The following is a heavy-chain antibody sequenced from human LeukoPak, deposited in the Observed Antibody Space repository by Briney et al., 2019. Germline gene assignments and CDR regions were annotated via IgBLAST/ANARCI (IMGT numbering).Heavy chain of an antibody. CDR1: GYTFTGYY. D-gene: IGHD3-10*01. CDR2: INPNSGDT. CDR3: ANNVRVTDTGDN. V-gene: IGHV1-2*02. Sequence: ASVKVSCKASGYTFTGYYMHWVRHAPGQGLEWMGWINPNSGDTNYAQKFQARVTMTRDTSISTAYMELSRLRSDDTAVYYCANNVRVTDTGDNWGQGTLVTVSS. J-gene: IGHJ4*02.